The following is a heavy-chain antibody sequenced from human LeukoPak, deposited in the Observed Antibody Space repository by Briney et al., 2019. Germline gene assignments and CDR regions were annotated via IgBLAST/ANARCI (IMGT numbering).Heavy chain of an antibody. V-gene: IGHV4-4*07. CDR1: GGSISSYY. CDR3: ASQNFYSNYDPYYYYYMDV. CDR2: IYTSGST. D-gene: IGHD4-11*01. J-gene: IGHJ6*03. Sequence: SETLFLTCTVSGGSISSYYWSWIRQPAGKGLEWIGRIYTSGSTNYNPSLKSRVTMSVDTSKNQFSLKLSSVTAADTAVYYCASQNFYSNYDPYYYYYMDVWGKGTTVTVSS.